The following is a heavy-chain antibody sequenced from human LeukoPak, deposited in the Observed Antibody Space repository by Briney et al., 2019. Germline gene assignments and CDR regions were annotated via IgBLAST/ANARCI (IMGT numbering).Heavy chain of an antibody. CDR3: VRDSNPILHGMDV. J-gene: IGHJ6*02. CDR2: INGYNGNT. Sequence: GASVKVSCKASGYTFTSYGISWVRQAPGQGLEWMGWINGYNGNTRYARKFQGRVTMTTDTSTSTAYMELKSLRSDDTGLFYCVRDSNPILHGMDVWGQGTTVTVFS. V-gene: IGHV1-18*01. CDR1: GYTFTSYG. D-gene: IGHD4-11*01.